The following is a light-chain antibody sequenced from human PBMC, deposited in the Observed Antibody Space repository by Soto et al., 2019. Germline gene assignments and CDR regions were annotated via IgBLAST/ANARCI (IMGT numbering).Light chain of an antibody. CDR3: QQYNNYPRT. V-gene: IGKV1-5*01. CDR1: ESIRTW. CDR2: DAS. J-gene: IGKJ1*01. Sequence: DIQMTQSPSTLSASIGDRVTITCRASESIRTWLAWYQHKPGKAPKFLIYDASTLESGVPSRFSGSGSGTEFTLTISGLRPDDFATYYCQQYNNYPRTFGQGTKVEIK.